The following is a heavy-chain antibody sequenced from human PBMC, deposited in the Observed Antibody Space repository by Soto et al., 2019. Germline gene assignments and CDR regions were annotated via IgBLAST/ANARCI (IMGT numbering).Heavy chain of an antibody. CDR1: GFTFSSYA. J-gene: IGHJ5*02. D-gene: IGHD4-17*01. CDR3: ARRPTVTTWWFEP. Sequence: GGSLRLSCAASGFTFSSYAMHWVRQAPGKGLEYVSAISSNGGSTYYANSVKGRVTITADKSTSTAYMELSSLRSEDTAVYYCARRPTVTTWWFEPWGQGTLVTVYS. CDR2: ISSNGGST. V-gene: IGHV3-64*01.